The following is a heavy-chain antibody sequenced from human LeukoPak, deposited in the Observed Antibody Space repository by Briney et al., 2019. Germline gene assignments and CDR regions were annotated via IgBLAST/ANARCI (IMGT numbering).Heavy chain of an antibody. Sequence: ASVKVSCKASGGTFSSYAISWVRQAPEQGLEWMGGIIPIFGTINYAQKFLGRVTITADESTNTAYMELSSLRSEDTAVYYCARAPQTGPHYYSMDVWGKGATVTVSS. V-gene: IGHV1-69*13. J-gene: IGHJ6*04. D-gene: IGHD3-9*01. CDR2: IIPIFGTI. CDR1: GGTFSSYA. CDR3: ARAPQTGPHYYSMDV.